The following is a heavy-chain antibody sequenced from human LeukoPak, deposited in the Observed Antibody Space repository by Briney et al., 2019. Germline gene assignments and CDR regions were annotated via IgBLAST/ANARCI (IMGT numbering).Heavy chain of an antibody. V-gene: IGHV1-2*06. CDR2: INPNGGGT. Sequence: ASVKVSCKASGYTFTSFDFNWVRQATGQGLEWMGRINPNGGGTNYAQEFQGRVTVTGDTSISTAYMELSRLRSDDTAVYYCAREIRRGAGDWFDPWGQGTLVTVSS. CDR3: AREIRRGAGDWFDP. D-gene: IGHD1-26*01. J-gene: IGHJ5*02. CDR1: GYTFTSFD.